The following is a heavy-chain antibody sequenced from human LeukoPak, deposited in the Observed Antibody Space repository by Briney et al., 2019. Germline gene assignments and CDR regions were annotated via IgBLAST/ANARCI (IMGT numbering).Heavy chain of an antibody. D-gene: IGHD6-19*01. Sequence: GGSLRLSCEASGFTFSSYGMHWVRRAPGKGLEWMTVISHDGSNEYYVDSVKGRFTISRDNSKSTLYLQMNSLRVEDTAVYYCAKGGEQWLDYWGQGTLVTVSS. CDR3: AKGGEQWLDY. V-gene: IGHV3-30*18. CDR2: ISHDGSNE. J-gene: IGHJ4*02. CDR1: GFTFSSYG.